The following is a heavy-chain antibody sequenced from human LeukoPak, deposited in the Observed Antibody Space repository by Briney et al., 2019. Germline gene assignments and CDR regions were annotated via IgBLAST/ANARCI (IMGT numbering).Heavy chain of an antibody. CDR3: AKGVNPFYYYMDV. V-gene: IGHV3-30*02. J-gene: IGHJ6*03. CDR2: IRYDGSNK. Sequence: GGSLRLSCAASGFTFSSYGMHWVRQALGKGEWVAFIRYDGSNKYYADSVKGRFSISRDNSNNTLYLQMNSLRAEDTAVYYCAKGVNPFYYYMDVWGKGTTVTVSS. CDR1: GFTFSSYG.